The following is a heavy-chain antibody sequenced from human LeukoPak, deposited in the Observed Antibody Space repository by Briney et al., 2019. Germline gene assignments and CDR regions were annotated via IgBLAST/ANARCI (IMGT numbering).Heavy chain of an antibody. Sequence: GGSLRLSCAASGFTFSDYYMNWVPQAPGKGLEWVSSISSSSTIYYADSVKGRFTISRDDSKNTLYLQMNSLRAEDTAVYYCAKDRIQNYGGGSNFDYWGQGMLVTVSS. CDR1: GFTFSDYY. V-gene: IGHV3-69-1*01. CDR3: AKDRIQNYGGGSNFDY. D-gene: IGHD1-7*01. J-gene: IGHJ4*02. CDR2: ISSSSTI.